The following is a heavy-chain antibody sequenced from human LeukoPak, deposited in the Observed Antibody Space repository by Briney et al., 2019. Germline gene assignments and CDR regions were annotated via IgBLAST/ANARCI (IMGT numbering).Heavy chain of an antibody. CDR3: ARLTKGRYFDCIFAF. Sequence: SETLSLTCTVSGFSVSDPLSYWGWVRQPPGKGLEWIAEINFIGRTSYNSSLNSRVTMSVDTSKNQFSLKMTSLTAADTAVYFCARLTKGRYFDCIFAFWGQGILVTVSS. CDR2: INFIGRT. J-gene: IGHJ4*02. CDR1: GFSVSDPLSY. D-gene: IGHD3-9*01. V-gene: IGHV4-39*01.